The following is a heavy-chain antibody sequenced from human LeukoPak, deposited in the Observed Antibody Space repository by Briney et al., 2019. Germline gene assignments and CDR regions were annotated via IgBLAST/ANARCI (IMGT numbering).Heavy chain of an antibody. CDR1: GGSIRSYY. CDR3: ARGPVTTFDY. V-gene: IGHV4-59*01. D-gene: IGHD4-17*01. J-gene: IGHJ4*02. Sequence: SETLSLTCTVSGGSIRSYYWSWIRQPPAKGLEGIGYIYYSGSTNYNPSLKSRVTISVDTSKNQFSLKLSSVTAADTAVYYCARGPVTTFDYWGEGTLVTVSS. CDR2: IYYSGST.